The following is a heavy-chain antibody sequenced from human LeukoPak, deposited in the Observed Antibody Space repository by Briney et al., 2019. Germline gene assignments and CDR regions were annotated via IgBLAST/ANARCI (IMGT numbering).Heavy chain of an antibody. D-gene: IGHD2-21*02. CDR1: GFTFSSYW. CDR3: VRVTALLAANGDWFDP. CDR2: IKQNGREA. Sequence: PGRSLRLSCEGSGFTFSSYWMSWVRQAPGKGLEWVASIKQNGREAYYVDSVKGRFTISRDNAKNSMYLQMYSLTAEDTAVYYCVRVTALLAANGDWFDPWGQGTQVIVSS. V-gene: IGHV3-7*01. J-gene: IGHJ5*02.